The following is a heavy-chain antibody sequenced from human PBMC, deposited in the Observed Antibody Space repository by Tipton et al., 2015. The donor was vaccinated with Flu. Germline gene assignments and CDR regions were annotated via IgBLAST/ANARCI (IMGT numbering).Heavy chain of an antibody. CDR3: ARVLGNSHSYGMDV. J-gene: IGHJ6*02. Sequence: GLVKPSETLSLTCTVSGGSISSDYWSWIRQPPGKGLEWIGSILYSGIPKNNPSLKSRVTLSGDTSKNQFSLQLRSVTAADTAVYYCARVLGNSHSYGMDVWGQGTTVTVSS. CDR2: ILYSGIP. V-gene: IGHV4-59*01. D-gene: IGHD1-1*01. CDR1: GGSISSDY.